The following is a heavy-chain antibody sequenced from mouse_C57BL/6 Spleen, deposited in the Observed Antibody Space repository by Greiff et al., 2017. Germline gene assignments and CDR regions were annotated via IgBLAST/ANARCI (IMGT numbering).Heavy chain of an antibody. CDR1: GYTFTDYY. D-gene: IGHD3-2*02. CDR3: ARSGLRLPHWAY. Sequence: VQLQQSGPVLVKPGASVKMSCKASGYTFTDYYMNWVKQSHGKSLEWIGVINPNNGGTSYNQKFKGKATLTVDKSSSTAYMELNSLTSEDSAVXYCARSGLRLPHWAYWGQGTTLTVSA. CDR2: INPNNGGT. J-gene: IGHJ2*01. V-gene: IGHV1-19*01.